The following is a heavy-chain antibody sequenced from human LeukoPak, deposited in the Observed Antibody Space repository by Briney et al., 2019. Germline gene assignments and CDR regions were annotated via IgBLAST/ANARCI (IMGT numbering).Heavy chain of an antibody. V-gene: IGHV1-18*01. D-gene: IGHD3-16*01. CDR2: ISANNGNT. CDR1: GYTFTSYG. CDR3: ARDAYTDSEYFQH. Sequence: ASVKVSCKASGYTFTSYGISWVRQAPGQGLEWMGWISANNGNTNYAQKLQGRVTMTTDTSTSTAYMDLRSLRSDDTAVYYCARDAYTDSEYFQHWGQGTLVTVSS. J-gene: IGHJ1*01.